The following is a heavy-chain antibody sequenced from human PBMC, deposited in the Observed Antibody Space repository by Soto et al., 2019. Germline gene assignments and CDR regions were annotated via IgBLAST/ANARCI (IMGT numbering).Heavy chain of an antibody. D-gene: IGHD1-20*01. CDR1: GFTVRSNH. V-gene: IGHV3-53*01. Sequence: SLRLSCAASGFTVRSNHMSWVRQAPGKGLEWVSLIYSGGTTYYADSVKGRFTISRVNSKNTLYLQMNSLRADYTAVYYCARAIIGTTAFDYWGQGTLVTVSS. CDR2: IYSGGTT. CDR3: ARAIIGTTAFDY. J-gene: IGHJ4*02.